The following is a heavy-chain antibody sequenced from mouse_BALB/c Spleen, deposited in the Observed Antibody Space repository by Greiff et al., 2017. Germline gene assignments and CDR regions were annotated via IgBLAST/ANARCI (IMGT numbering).Heavy chain of an antibody. CDR2: IYWDDDK. D-gene: IGHD1-2*01. Sequence: QVTLKESGPWILQPSQTLSLTCSFSGFSLSTSGMGVSWIRQPSGKGLEWLAHIYWDDDKRYNPSLKSRLTISKDTSRNQVFLKITSVDTADTATYYCARGDGYDFDYWGQGTTLTVSS. CDR3: ARGDGYDFDY. J-gene: IGHJ2*01. CDR1: GFSLSTSGMG. V-gene: IGHV8-12*01.